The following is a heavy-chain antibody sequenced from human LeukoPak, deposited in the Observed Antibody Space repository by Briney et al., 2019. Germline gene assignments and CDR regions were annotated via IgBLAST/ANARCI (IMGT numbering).Heavy chain of an antibody. J-gene: IGHJ4*02. Sequence: VASVKVSCKASGYTFTDYYLHWVRQAPGQGLEWMGWINPNSGGTNSAQTFQGRATMTRDTSITTAYLDLSRLRSDDTAVYYCARIGYNHYFDYWGQGTLVTVSS. V-gene: IGHV1-2*02. D-gene: IGHD5-24*01. CDR1: GYTFTDYY. CDR3: ARIGYNHYFDY. CDR2: INPNSGGT.